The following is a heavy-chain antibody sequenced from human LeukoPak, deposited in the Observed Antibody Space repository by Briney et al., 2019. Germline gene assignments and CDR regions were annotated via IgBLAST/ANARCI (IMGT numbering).Heavy chain of an antibody. D-gene: IGHD2-2*01. CDR3: ASDIVVVPAATTEFDY. CDR2: ISYDGSNK. J-gene: IGHJ4*02. CDR1: GFTFSSYA. Sequence: GSLRLSCAASGFTFSSYAMHWVRQAPGKGLEWVAVISYDGSNKYYADSVKGRFTISRDNSKNTLYLQMNSLRAEDTAVYYCASDIVVVPAATTEFDYWGQGTLVTVSS. V-gene: IGHV3-30*04.